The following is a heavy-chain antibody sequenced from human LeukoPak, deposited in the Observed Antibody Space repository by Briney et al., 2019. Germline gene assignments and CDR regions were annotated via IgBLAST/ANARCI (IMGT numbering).Heavy chain of an antibody. CDR1: GYTFTGYY. V-gene: IGHV1-2*02. CDR3: ARGQTRGYSYGFDY. J-gene: IGHJ4*02. CDR2: INPNSGGT. Sequence: ASVKVPCKASGYTFTGYYMHWVRQAPGQGVEWMGWINPNSGGTNYAQKFQGRVTMTRDTSISTAYMELSRLRSDDTAVYYCARGQTRGYSYGFDYWGQGTLVTVSS. D-gene: IGHD5-18*01.